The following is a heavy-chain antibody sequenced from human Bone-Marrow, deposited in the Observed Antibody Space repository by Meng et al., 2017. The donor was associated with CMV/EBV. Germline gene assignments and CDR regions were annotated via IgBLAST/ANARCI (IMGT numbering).Heavy chain of an antibody. D-gene: IGHD6-13*01. Sequence: GGSLRLSCAASGFTVSSNYMSWVRQAPGKGLEWASVIYSGGSTYYADSVKGRFTISRDNSKNTLYLQMNSLRAEDTAVYYCARDRPYSSPDKYYYYYGMDVWGQGTTVTVSS. J-gene: IGHJ6*02. CDR2: IYSGGST. V-gene: IGHV3-66*02. CDR3: ARDRPYSSPDKYYYYYGMDV. CDR1: GFTVSSNY.